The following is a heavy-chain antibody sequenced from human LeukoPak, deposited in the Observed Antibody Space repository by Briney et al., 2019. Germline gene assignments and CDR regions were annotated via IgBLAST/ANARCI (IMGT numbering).Heavy chain of an antibody. CDR3: ARGRLTSSWYYFDY. CDR1: GFTFSGYW. CDR2: ISPDGSNN. J-gene: IGHJ4*02. Sequence: PGGSLRLSCAASGFTFSGYWMHWVRQAPGKGLVWVSRISPDGSNNTYADSVKGRFTISRDNAKNTLYLKMNSLRAEDTAVYYCARGRLTSSWYYFDYWGQGTLVTVSS. D-gene: IGHD6-19*01. V-gene: IGHV3-74*01.